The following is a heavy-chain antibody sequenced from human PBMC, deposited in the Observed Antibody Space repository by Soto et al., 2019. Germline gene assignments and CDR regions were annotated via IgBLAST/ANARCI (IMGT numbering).Heavy chain of an antibody. J-gene: IGHJ6*02. CDR3: ARAQAATGPHYYYYYGMDV. CDR1: GYTFTSYY. V-gene: IGHV1-46*01. CDR2: INPSGGST. Sequence: ASVKVSCKASGYTFTSYYMHWVRQAPGQGLEWMGIINPSGGSTSYAQKFQGRVTMTRDTSTSTAYMELSRLRSDDTAVYYCARAQAATGPHYYYYYGMDVWGQGTTVTVSS. D-gene: IGHD2-15*01.